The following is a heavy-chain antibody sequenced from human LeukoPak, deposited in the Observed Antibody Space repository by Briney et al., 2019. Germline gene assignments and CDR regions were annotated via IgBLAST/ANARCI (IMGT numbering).Heavy chain of an antibody. Sequence: SETLSLTCAVYGGSFSGYYWSWIRQPAGKGLEWIGRIYTSGSTNYNPSLKSRVTMSVDTSKNQFSLKLSSVTAADTAVYYCARVGGRSLDILTGYYRDYYYGMDVWGQGTTVTVSS. CDR2: IYTSGST. CDR3: ARVGGRSLDILTGYYRDYYYGMDV. V-gene: IGHV4-59*10. CDR1: GGSFSGYY. D-gene: IGHD3-9*01. J-gene: IGHJ6*02.